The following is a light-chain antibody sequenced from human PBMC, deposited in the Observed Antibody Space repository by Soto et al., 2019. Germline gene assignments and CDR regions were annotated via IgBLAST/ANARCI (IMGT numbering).Light chain of an antibody. CDR2: DAS. V-gene: IGKV3-20*01. Sequence: EIVWTQSPGTLSLSPGERATLSCTARQSVGSSYLAWYQQKPGQAPRLLMYDASIRATGIPDRFSGSGSGTDFTLTIRRLEPEDFAVYYCQHYGGSPPYTFGQGSKLEIK. CDR1: QSVGSSY. J-gene: IGKJ2*01. CDR3: QHYGGSPPYT.